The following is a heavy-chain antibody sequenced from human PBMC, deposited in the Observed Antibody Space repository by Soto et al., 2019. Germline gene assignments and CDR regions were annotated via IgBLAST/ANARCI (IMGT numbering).Heavy chain of an antibody. V-gene: IGHV1-69*13. CDR2: IIPIFGTA. CDR3: AREARPVQGSGWYGVAFWFDP. J-gene: IGHJ5*02. Sequence: ASVKVSCKASGGTFSSYAISWVRQAPGQGLEWMGGIIPIFGTANYAQKFQGRVTITADESTSTAYMELSSLRSEDTAVYYCAREARPVQGSGWYGVAFWFDPWGQGTLVTVSS. D-gene: IGHD6-19*01. CDR1: GGTFSSYA.